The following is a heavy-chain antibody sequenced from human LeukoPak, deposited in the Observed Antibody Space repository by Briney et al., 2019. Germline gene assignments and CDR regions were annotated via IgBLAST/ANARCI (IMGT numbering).Heavy chain of an antibody. CDR1: GGSISSYY. CDR3: ARLSSSSWYVTWFAP. Sequence: SETLSLTCTVSGGSISSYYWSWIRQPPGKGLEWIGYIYYSGSTNYNPSLKSRVTISVDTSKNQFPLKLSSVTAADTAVYYCARLSSSSWYVTWFAPGGQGTLVTVSS. CDR2: IYYSGST. D-gene: IGHD6-13*01. V-gene: IGHV4-59*01. J-gene: IGHJ5*02.